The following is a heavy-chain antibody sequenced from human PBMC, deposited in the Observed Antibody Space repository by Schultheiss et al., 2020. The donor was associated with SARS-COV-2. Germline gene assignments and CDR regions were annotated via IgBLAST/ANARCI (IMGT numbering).Heavy chain of an antibody. CDR1: GFTFSSYW. CDR2: INSDGSST. J-gene: IGHJ6*02. Sequence: GGSLRLSCAASGFTFSSYWMHWVRQAPGKGLVWVSRINSDGSSTSYADSVKGRFTISRDNAKNTLYLQMNSLRAEDTAVYYCAWPGSPYYYYGMDVWGQGTTVTVSS. V-gene: IGHV3-74*01. CDR3: AWPGSPYYYYGMDV.